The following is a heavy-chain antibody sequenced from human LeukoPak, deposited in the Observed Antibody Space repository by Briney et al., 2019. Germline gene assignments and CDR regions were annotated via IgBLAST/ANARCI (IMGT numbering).Heavy chain of an antibody. Sequence: PSETLSLTCAVYGGPFSGYYWSWIRQPPGKGLEWIGEINHSGSTNYNPSLKSRVTISVDTSKNQFSLKLSSVTAADTAVYYCARAIVVVVAATRKYYFDYWGQGTLVTVSS. CDR2: INHSGST. V-gene: IGHV4-34*01. J-gene: IGHJ4*02. CDR3: ARAIVVVVAATRKYYFDY. D-gene: IGHD2-15*01. CDR1: GGPFSGYY.